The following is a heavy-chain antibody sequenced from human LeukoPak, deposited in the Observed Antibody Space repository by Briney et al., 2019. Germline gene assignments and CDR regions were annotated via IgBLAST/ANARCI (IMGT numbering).Heavy chain of an antibody. CDR3: AELGITMIGGV. V-gene: IGHV3-48*03. D-gene: IGHD3-10*02. CDR2: ISSSGSTI. CDR1: GFTFSSFE. Sequence: GGALRLSCGASGFTFSSFEMNWVRQAPGEGVEWVSYISSSGSTIYYADSVKGRFTISRDNAKNSLYLQMNSLRAEDTAVYYCAELGITMIGGVWGKGTTVTISS. J-gene: IGHJ6*04.